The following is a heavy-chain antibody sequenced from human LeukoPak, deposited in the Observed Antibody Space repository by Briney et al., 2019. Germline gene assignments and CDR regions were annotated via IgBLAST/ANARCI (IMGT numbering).Heavy chain of an antibody. J-gene: IGHJ2*01. CDR3: ARGPHLAADVYFDF. V-gene: IGHV4-4*07. CDR1: GESVSSYD. CDR2: TSGGGDA. Sequence: SETLSLTCTVSGESVSSYDWSWIRQTAGQGLEWVGRTSGGGDANFNPSLESRVTMSVDTSKNQFSLKLIYVTAADTAVYYCARGPHLAADVYFDFWGRGILVTVSS. D-gene: IGHD6-25*01.